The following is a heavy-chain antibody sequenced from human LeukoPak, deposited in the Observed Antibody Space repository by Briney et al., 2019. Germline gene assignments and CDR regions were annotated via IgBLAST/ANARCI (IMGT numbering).Heavy chain of an antibody. V-gene: IGHV3-7*03. CDR1: GFSFSRYW. CDR2: INQDENVK. CDR3: ARDPDEIEGAHFHF. J-gene: IGHJ4*02. Sequence: GGSLRLSCAASGFSFSRYWMSWVRQAPGKGLEWVAKINQDENVKYYVDSVKGQFTISRDNGKNSLFLQMNSLRDEDTAMYYCARDPDEIEGAHFHFWGQGILVTVSS. D-gene: IGHD1-26*01.